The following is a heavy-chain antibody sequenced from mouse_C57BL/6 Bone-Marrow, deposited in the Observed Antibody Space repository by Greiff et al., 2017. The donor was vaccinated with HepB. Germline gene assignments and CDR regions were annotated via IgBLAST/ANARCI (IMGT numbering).Heavy chain of an antibody. CDR1: GYTFPSYG. V-gene: IGHV1-81*01. J-gene: IGHJ2*01. D-gene: IGHD1-1*01. CDR3: ARTRRITTAPCYFDY. Sequence: QVQLKQSGAELARPGASVKLSCKASGYTFPSYGISWVKQRTGQGLEWIGEIYPRSGNTYYNEKFKGKATLTADKSPSTAYMELRSLTSEYSAVYFCARTRRITTAPCYFDYWGQGTTLTVSS. CDR2: IYPRSGNT.